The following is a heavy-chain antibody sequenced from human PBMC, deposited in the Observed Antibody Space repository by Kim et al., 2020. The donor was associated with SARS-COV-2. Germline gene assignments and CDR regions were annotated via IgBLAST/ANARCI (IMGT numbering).Heavy chain of an antibody. D-gene: IGHD2-2*01. CDR3: ARADVVIPAARYYYYGMDV. V-gene: IGHV5-10-1*01. CDR1: GYSFTSYW. J-gene: IGHJ6*02. CDR2: IDPSDSYT. Sequence: GESLKISCKGSGYSFTSYWISWVRQMPGKGLEWMGRIDPSDSYTNYSPSFQGHVTISADKSISTAYLQWSSLKASDTAMYYCARADVVIPAARYYYYGMDVWGPRNTVTVS.